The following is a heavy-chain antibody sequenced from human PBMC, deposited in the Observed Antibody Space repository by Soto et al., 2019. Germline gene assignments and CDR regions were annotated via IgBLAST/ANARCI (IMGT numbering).Heavy chain of an antibody. V-gene: IGHV3-33*01. CDR3: ARDRYCSGGSCYSDAFDI. D-gene: IGHD2-15*01. CDR1: GFTFSSYG. J-gene: IGHJ3*02. Sequence: VQLVESGGGVVQPGRSLRLSCAASGFTFSSYGMHWVRQAPGKGLEWVAVIWYDGSNKYYADSVKGRFTISRDNSKNTLYLQMNSLRAEDTAVYYCARDRYCSGGSCYSDAFDIWGQGTMVTVSS. CDR2: IWYDGSNK.